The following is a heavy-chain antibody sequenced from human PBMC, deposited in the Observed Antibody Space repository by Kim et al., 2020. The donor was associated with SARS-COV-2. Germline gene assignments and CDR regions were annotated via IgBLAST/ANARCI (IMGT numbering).Heavy chain of an antibody. Sequence: SVKGRFTISRDNAKNSLYLQMNSLRAEDTAVDYCARVMGKTTVVTVGFDFWGQGTLVTVSS. CDR3: ARVMGKTTVVTVGFDF. J-gene: IGHJ4*02. V-gene: IGHV3-7*04. D-gene: IGHD4-17*01.